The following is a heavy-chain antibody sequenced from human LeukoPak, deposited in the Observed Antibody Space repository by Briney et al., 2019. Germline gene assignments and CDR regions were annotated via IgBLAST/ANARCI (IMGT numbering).Heavy chain of an antibody. V-gene: IGHV3-30*02. Sequence: GGSLRLSCAASGFTFSSYGMHWVRQAPGKGLEWVAFIRYDGSNKYYADSVKGRFTISRDNSKNTLYLQMNSLRAEDTAVYYCANQLTGPLWFGELFSRGGGQGTLVTVSS. D-gene: IGHD3-10*01. J-gene: IGHJ4*02. CDR3: ANQLTGPLWFGELFSRG. CDR1: GFTFSSYG. CDR2: IRYDGSNK.